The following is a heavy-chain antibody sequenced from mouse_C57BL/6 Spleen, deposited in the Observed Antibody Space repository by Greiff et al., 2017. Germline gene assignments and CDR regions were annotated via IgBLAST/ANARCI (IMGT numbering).Heavy chain of an antibody. D-gene: IGHD1-1*01. CDR2: ISSGGDYI. J-gene: IGHJ4*01. Sequence: EVKLVESGEGLVKPGGSLKLSCAASGFTFSSYAMSWVRQTPEKRLEWVAYISSGGDYIYYADTVKGRITISRDNARDTLYLQMSSLKSEDTAMYYCTRELLRSSAMDYWGQGTSVTVSS. V-gene: IGHV5-9-1*02. CDR1: GFTFSSYA. CDR3: TRELLRSSAMDY.